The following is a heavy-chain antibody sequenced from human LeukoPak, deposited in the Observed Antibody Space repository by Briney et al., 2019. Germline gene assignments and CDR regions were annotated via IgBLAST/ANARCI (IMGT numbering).Heavy chain of an antibody. CDR2: ISGSGGST. Sequence: GGSLRLSCAASGFTFNNYAMSWVRQAPGKGLEWVSAISGSGGSTYYADSVKGRFTISRDNSKNTLYLQMNSLRAEDTAVHYCAKFMGLSAGGHWGAFDSWGQGTLVTVSS. D-gene: IGHD6-13*01. CDR3: AKFMGLSAGGHWGAFDS. CDR1: GFTFNNYA. J-gene: IGHJ4*02. V-gene: IGHV3-23*01.